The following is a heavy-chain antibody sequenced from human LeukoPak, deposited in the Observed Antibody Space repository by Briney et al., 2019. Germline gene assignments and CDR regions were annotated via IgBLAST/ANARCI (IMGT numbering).Heavy chain of an antibody. V-gene: IGHV3-33*01. CDR1: GFTFSSYG. D-gene: IGHD1-1*01. CDR2: IWYEADNQ. J-gene: IGHJ4*02. CDR3: ARAWNPGLDY. Sequence: AGGSLRLSCAASGFTFSSYGMHWVRQAPGKGLEWVAIIWYEADNQYYADSVKGRFTISRDNSNNMLYLQMNSLRVEDTAVYYCARAWNPGLDYWGQRTLVTVSS.